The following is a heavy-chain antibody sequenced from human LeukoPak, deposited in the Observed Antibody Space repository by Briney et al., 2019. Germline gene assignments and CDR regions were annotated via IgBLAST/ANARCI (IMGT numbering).Heavy chain of an antibody. D-gene: IGHD3-9*01. CDR2: IRYDGSNK. CDR1: GFSFSSYA. Sequence: GGSLRLSCAASGFSFSSYAMHWVRQAPGKGLEWVAFIRYDGSNKYYADSVKGRFTISRDNSKNTLYLQMNSLRAEDTAVYYCAKGGDYDILTGSHQDYWGQGTLVTVSS. V-gene: IGHV3-30*02. CDR3: AKGGDYDILTGSHQDY. J-gene: IGHJ4*02.